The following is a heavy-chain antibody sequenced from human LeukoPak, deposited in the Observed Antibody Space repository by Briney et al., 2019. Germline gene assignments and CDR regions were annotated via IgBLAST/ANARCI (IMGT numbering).Heavy chain of an antibody. V-gene: IGHV1-18*04. Sequence: ASVKVSCKASGYTFTTYGINWARQAPGQGLECMGWLSGYNGNTVYAQKFQGRLTLTTDTYTSTAYMELRSLRSDDTAVYYCARDRDESVYDFWSGHYRYYYYMDVWGRGTTVTVSS. CDR1: GYTFTTYG. D-gene: IGHD3-3*01. CDR2: LSGYNGNT. J-gene: IGHJ6*03. CDR3: ARDRDESVYDFWSGHYRYYYYMDV.